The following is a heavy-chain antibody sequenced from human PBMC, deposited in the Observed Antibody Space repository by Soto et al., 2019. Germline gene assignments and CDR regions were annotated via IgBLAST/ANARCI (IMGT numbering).Heavy chain of an antibody. V-gene: IGHV4-39*01. Sequence: SETLSLTCTVSGGSISSSSYYWGWIRQPPGKGLEWIGSIYYSGSTYYNPSLKSRVTISVDTSKNQLSLKLSSVTAADTAVYYCARLMGARKRHYYYMDVWGKGTTVTVSS. D-gene: IGHD1-26*01. CDR2: IYYSGST. CDR3: ARLMGARKRHYYYMDV. CDR1: GGSISSSSYY. J-gene: IGHJ6*03.